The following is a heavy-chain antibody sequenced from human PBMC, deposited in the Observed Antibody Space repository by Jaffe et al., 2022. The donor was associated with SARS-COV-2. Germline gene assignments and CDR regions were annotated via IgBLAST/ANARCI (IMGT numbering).Heavy chain of an antibody. CDR3: AKDRFKYSYGYYFDY. CDR1: GFTFSSYG. J-gene: IGHJ4*02. CDR2: ISYDGSNK. V-gene: IGHV3-30*18. Sequence: QVQLVESGGGVVQPGRSLRLSCAASGFTFSSYGMHWVRQAPGKGLEWVAVISYDGSNKYYADSVKGRFTISRDNSKNTLYLQMNSLRAEDTAVYYCAKDRFKYSYGYYFDYWGQGTLVTVSS. D-gene: IGHD5-18*01.